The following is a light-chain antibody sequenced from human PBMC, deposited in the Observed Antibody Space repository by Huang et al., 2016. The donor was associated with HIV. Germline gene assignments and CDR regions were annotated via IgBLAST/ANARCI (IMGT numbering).Light chain of an antibody. CDR3: QQYYTNPQT. CDR2: WSG. J-gene: IGKJ4*01. V-gene: IGKV4-1*01. CDR1: QSLLYNLNSKNY. Sequence: DIVMTQSPDSLSIFPGERATINCKSSQSLLYNLNSKNYLAWFQQRPGQPPKLLFHWSGSRQSRIPDRFSASGSGTDFTLTIDNLQTEDVAIYYCQQYYTNPQTFGRGTAVEI.